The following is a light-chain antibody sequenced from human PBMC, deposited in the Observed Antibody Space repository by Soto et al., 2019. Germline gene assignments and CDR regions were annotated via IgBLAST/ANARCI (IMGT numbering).Light chain of an antibody. J-gene: IGLJ2*01. CDR3: SSYAGSNNLV. Sequence: QPVLTQPPSASGSPGQSVTISCTGTSSGVGGYKYVSWYQQHPGKAPKLIIYEVSERPSGVPDRFSGSKSGNTASLTVSGLQADDEADYYCSSYAGSNNLVFGGGTKLTVL. CDR1: SSGVGGYKY. CDR2: EVS. V-gene: IGLV2-8*01.